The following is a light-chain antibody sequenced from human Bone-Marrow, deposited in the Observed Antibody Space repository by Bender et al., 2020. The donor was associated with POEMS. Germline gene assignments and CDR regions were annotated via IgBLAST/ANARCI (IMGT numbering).Light chain of an antibody. CDR3: QSFDTSLSGWV. Sequence: QSALTQPASVSGSPGQSIAISCTGTSSDVGDYNSVSWFQQHPGEAPKVILYDVNKWPSGVPDRFSGSKSGTSVSLAITGLQAEDEADYYCQSFDTSLSGWVFGAGTKLTV. CDR1: SSDVGDYNS. V-gene: IGLV2-14*03. CDR2: DVN. J-gene: IGLJ3*02.